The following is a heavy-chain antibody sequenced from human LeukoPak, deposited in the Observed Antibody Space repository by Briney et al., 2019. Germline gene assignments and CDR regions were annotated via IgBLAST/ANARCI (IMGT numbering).Heavy chain of an antibody. Sequence: PGGSLRLSCATSGFTLRSEWMSWLRQTPEKGLEWVANIKPDGSATAYVDSVKGRFTISRDNAKNTLYLQMDSLRADDTAVYYCARDRVPYLYDAFHIWGQGTMVTVSS. CDR3: ARDRVPYLYDAFHI. J-gene: IGHJ3*02. D-gene: IGHD2-21*01. CDR2: IKPDGSAT. CDR1: GFTLRSEW. V-gene: IGHV3-7*01.